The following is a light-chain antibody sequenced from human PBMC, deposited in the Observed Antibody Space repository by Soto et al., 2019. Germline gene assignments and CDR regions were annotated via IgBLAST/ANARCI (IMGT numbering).Light chain of an antibody. CDR2: DAS. Sequence: EIVLTQSPGTLSLSPGERATLSCRANQSVSSNLAWYQQNPGQAPRLLIFDASNGATGIPARFSGSGSGTDFTLTISSLEPEDFAIYYCQQHSKWPLTFGGGTKVDIK. V-gene: IGKV3-11*01. J-gene: IGKJ4*01. CDR3: QQHSKWPLT. CDR1: QSVSSN.